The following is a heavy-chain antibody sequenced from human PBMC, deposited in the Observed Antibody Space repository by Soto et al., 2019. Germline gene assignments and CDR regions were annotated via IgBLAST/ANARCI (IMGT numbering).Heavy chain of an antibody. Sequence: ASVKVSCKASGYTFTSYGISWVRQAPGQGLEWMGWISAYNGNTNYAQKLQGRVTMTTDTSTGTAYMELRSLRSDDTAVYYCAMSSGYYTDNNDAFDIWGQGTMVTVS. D-gene: IGHD3-3*01. CDR1: GYTFTSYG. V-gene: IGHV1-18*01. CDR2: ISAYNGNT. J-gene: IGHJ3*02. CDR3: AMSSGYYTDNNDAFDI.